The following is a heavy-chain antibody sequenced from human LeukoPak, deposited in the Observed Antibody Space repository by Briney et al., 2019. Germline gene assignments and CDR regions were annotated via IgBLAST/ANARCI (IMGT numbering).Heavy chain of an antibody. CDR3: ATFYDSSGYGKSFDY. J-gene: IGHJ4*02. V-gene: IGHV1-24*01. D-gene: IGHD3-22*01. CDR1: GYTLTELS. CDR2: FDPEDGET. Sequence: EASVKVSCKVSGYTLTELSMHWVRQAPGKGLEWMGGFDPEDGETIYAQKFQGRVTMTEDTSTDTAYMELSSLRSEDTAVYYCATFYDSSGYGKSFDYWGQGTLVTVSS.